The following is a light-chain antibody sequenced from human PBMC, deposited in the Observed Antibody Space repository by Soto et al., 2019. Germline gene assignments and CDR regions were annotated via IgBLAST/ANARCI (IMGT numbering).Light chain of an antibody. J-gene: IGKJ4*01. V-gene: IGKV1D-12*01. CDR1: QAIRNG. Sequence: DIQMTQFPSSVSASVGDRVTITCRASQAIRNGLVWYQQKPGTAPKLLIYATSNLQTGVPSRFSGSGSGADFTLTITSLQPEDFATYYCQQANTFPLTFGGGTKVEIK. CDR3: QQANTFPLT. CDR2: ATS.